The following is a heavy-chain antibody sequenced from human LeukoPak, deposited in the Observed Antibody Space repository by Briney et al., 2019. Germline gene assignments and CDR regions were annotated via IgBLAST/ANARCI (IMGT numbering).Heavy chain of an antibody. J-gene: IGHJ4*02. V-gene: IGHV1-2*02. D-gene: IGHD3-22*01. CDR1: GYTFTDYF. CDR2: INPKSGGT. Sequence: GASVKVSCKASGYTFTDYFMHWVRQAPGQGLEWMGWINPKSGGTNYAQKFQGRVTMTRDTSISTAYMELSRLRSDDTAVYYCARDRPKAYYYDSSGYALWGQGTLVTVSS. CDR3: ARDRPKAYYYDSSGYAL.